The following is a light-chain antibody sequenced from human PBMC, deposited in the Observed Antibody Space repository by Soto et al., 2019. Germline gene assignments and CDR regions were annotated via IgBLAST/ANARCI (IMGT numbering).Light chain of an antibody. CDR1: QGIRND. CDR2: AAS. V-gene: IGKV1-6*01. J-gene: IGKJ3*01. CDR3: LQDYPSRRS. Sequence: IQMTQSPSSLSASVGARVTISCRASQGIRNDLGWYQQKPGKAPKLLIYAASSLQSGVPSRFSGRGSGTDFTLTISSLHPEDFATYRCLQDYPSRRSFGLGTEVVI.